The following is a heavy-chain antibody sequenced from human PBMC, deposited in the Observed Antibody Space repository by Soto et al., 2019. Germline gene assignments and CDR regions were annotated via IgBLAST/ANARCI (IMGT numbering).Heavy chain of an antibody. CDR3: AKDNYDFWGGPDTPSYGMDV. J-gene: IGHJ6*02. D-gene: IGHD3-3*01. CDR2: ISGSGGST. CDR1: GFTFSSYA. Sequence: PGGSLRLSCAASGFTFSSYAMSWVRQAPGKGLEWVSAISGSGGSTYYADSVKGRFTISRDNSKNTLYLQMNSLRAEDTAVYYCAKDNYDFWGGPDTPSYGMDVWGQGTTVTVSS. V-gene: IGHV3-23*01.